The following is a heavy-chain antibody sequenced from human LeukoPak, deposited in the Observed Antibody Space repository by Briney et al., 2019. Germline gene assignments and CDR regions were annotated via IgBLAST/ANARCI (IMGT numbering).Heavy chain of an antibody. Sequence: GGSLRLSCAASGFTFRTYTMSWVRQAPGRGQEWVSSISSSSIYTYHADSVKGRFTISRDNAKNTLYLQMNSLRAEDTAVYYCTRDSYRTVGATGYYYGMDVWGLGTTVTVFS. D-gene: IGHD1-26*01. CDR2: ISSSSIYT. CDR1: GFTFRTYT. CDR3: TRDSYRTVGATGYYYGMDV. V-gene: IGHV3-21*01. J-gene: IGHJ6*02.